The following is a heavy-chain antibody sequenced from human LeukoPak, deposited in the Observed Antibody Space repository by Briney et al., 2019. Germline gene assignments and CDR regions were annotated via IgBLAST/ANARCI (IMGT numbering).Heavy chain of an antibody. CDR3: ARGGGLDV. CDR1: GFTFSSYW. J-gene: IGHJ6*02. CDR2: IDHNGNVN. V-gene: IGHV3-7*03. Sequence: GGSLRLSCAASGFTFSSYWMNWARQAPGKGLEWVASIDHNGNVNYYVDSVKGRFTISRDNAKNSLYLQTSNLRAEDTAVYFCARGGGLDVWGQGATVTVSS. D-gene: IGHD3-16*01.